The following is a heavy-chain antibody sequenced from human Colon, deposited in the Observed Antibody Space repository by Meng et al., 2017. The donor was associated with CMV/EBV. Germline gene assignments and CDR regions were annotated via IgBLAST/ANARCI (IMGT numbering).Heavy chain of an antibody. Sequence: SLKISCAASGFTFDDYAMHWVRQAPGKGLEWVSSITWNSGRTGYVDSVEGRFTISRDNAKNSLYLQMNSLRAEDTAVYYCARDLVVPAAIVYHYYYYGMDVWGQGTTVTVSS. J-gene: IGHJ6*02. CDR2: ITWNSGRT. V-gene: IGHV3-9*01. CDR1: GFTFDDYA. D-gene: IGHD2-2*01. CDR3: ARDLVVPAAIVYHYYYYGMDV.